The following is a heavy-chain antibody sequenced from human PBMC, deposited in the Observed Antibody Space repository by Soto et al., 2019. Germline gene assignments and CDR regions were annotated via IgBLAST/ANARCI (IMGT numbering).Heavy chain of an antibody. Sequence: GGSLRLSCAASGFGVSGNYMSWVRQAPGKGLEWVSVIYSDGSTYYADSVKGRFTISRDNSKNTLYLQMNRLRAEDTAVYYCARDCSSTSCYTPHYGMDVWGQGTTVTVSS. D-gene: IGHD2-2*02. CDR3: ARDCSSTSCYTPHYGMDV. CDR1: GFGVSGNY. CDR2: IYSDGST. V-gene: IGHV3-53*01. J-gene: IGHJ6*02.